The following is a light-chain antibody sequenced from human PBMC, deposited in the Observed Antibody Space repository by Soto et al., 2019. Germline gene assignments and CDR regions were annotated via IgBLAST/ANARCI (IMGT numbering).Light chain of an antibody. CDR2: GTS. V-gene: IGKV1-39*01. CDR3: KPSYSHTLT. Sequence: IQMTDSPASRSASVAYLVTITCRASQPISTFLNWYQHRPRKAPNILIYGTSSLQSGVPSRFSGSGSGTDFTLTISSLQPEDFATYFCKPSYSHTLTFGPGTTVD. J-gene: IGKJ3*01. CDR1: QPISTF.